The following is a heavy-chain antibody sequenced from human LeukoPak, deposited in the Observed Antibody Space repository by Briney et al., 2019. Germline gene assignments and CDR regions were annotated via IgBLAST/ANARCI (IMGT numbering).Heavy chain of an antibody. CDR1: GYTFTSNA. CDR3: ARGAAEGLDR. J-gene: IGHJ5*02. D-gene: IGHD6-13*01. CDR2: INTGNGNT. V-gene: IGHV1-3*04. Sequence: ASVKVSCKASGYTFTSNAMHWVRQAPGQRPEWMGWINTGNGNTKYCQKFQGRVTISRDTSANTAYMEVSSLRSEDTAVYYCARGAAEGLDRWGQGTLVTVSS.